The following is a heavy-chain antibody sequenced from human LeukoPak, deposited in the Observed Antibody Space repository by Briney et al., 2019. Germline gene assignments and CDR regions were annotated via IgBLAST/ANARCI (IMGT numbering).Heavy chain of an antibody. CDR1: GFTFSSYA. Sequence: GGSLRLSCADSGFTFSSYAMSWVRQAPGKGLEWVSAISGSGGSTYYADSVKGRFTISRDNPKNTLYLQMNSLRAEDTAVYYCAKELWFGNYFDYWGQGTLVTVSS. J-gene: IGHJ4*02. CDR3: AKELWFGNYFDY. D-gene: IGHD5-18*01. V-gene: IGHV3-23*01. CDR2: ISGSGGST.